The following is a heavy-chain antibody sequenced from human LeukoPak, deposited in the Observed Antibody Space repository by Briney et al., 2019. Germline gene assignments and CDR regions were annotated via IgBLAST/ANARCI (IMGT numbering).Heavy chain of an antibody. V-gene: IGHV3-23*01. D-gene: IGHD3-10*01. CDR1: GFTFSSYG. J-gene: IGHJ6*03. CDR2: ISGSGAIT. CDR3: ARGGVNTMVRGVIRYYYMDV. Sequence: GGTLRLSCAASGFTFSSYGMTWVRQAPGKGLEWVSTISGSGAITYDADSVKGRFTISRDNSKNALYLQMNSLRAEDTAVYYCARGGVNTMVRGVIRYYYMDVWGKGTTVTISS.